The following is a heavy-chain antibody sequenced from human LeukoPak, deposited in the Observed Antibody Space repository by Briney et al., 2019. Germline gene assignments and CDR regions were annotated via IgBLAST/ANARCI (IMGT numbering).Heavy chain of an antibody. CDR2: ISGYDGNT. V-gene: IGHV1-18*01. Sequence: ASVKVSCKASGYTFTSYGISWVRQAPGQGLEWMGWISGYDGNTNYAQKLQGRVTMTTDTSTTTAYMELRSLRSDDTAVYYCARGGEQEGFFDPWGQGTLVTVSS. CDR3: ARGGEQEGFFDP. CDR1: GYTFTSYG. J-gene: IGHJ5*02. D-gene: IGHD1/OR15-1a*01.